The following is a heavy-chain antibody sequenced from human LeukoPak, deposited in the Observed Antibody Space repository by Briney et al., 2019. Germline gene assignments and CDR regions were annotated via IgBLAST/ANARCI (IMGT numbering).Heavy chain of an antibody. Sequence: ASVKVSCKASGGTFSSYAISWVRQAPGQGLEWMGWINPNSGGTNYAQKFQGRVTVTRDTSISTAYMELSRLRSDDTAVYYCARPRITMVRGYYYYYMDVWGKGTTVTVSS. J-gene: IGHJ6*03. CDR2: INPNSGGT. D-gene: IGHD3-10*01. V-gene: IGHV1-2*02. CDR3: ARPRITMVRGYYYYYMDV. CDR1: GGTFSSYA.